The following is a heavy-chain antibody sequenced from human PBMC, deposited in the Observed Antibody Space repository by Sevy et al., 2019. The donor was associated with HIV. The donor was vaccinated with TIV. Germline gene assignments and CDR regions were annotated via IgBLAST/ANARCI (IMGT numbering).Heavy chain of an antibody. J-gene: IGHJ6*02. D-gene: IGHD2-2*01. CDR3: ARAQGCSSTSCHPRRIFTYYGMDV. V-gene: IGHV3-53*01. CDR2: IYSGGST. Sequence: GGSLRLSCAASGFTVSSNYMSWVRQAPGKGLEWVSVIYSGGSTYYADSVKGRFTISRDNSKNTLYLQMNSLRAEDTAVYYCARAQGCSSTSCHPRRIFTYYGMDVWGQGTTVTISS. CDR1: GFTVSSNY.